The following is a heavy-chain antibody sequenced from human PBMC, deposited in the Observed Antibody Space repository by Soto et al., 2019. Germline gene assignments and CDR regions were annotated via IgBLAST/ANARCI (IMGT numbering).Heavy chain of an antibody. CDR1: GGSISSGGYY. CDR2: IYYSGST. V-gene: IGHV4-31*03. D-gene: IGHD4-17*01. CDR3: ARVTVTTNWFDP. Sequence: QVQLQESGPGLVKPSQTLSLTCTVSGGSISSGGYYWSWIRQHPGKGLEWIGYIYYSGSTYYNPSLKSRVTTSVDTAKNQLPLKLSSMTAADTAVYSCARVTVTTNWFDPWGQGTLVTVSS. J-gene: IGHJ5*02.